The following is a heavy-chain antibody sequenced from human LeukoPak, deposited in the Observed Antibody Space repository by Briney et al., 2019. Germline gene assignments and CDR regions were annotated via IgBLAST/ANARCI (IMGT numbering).Heavy chain of an antibody. J-gene: IGHJ5*02. CDR1: GGSISSGGYY. CDR3: ARAPGGYDSSGYPNWFDP. V-gene: IGHV4-31*03. CDR2: IYYSGST. Sequence: PSETLSPTCTVSGGSISSGGYYWSWIRQHPGKGLEWIGYIYYSGSTYYNPSLKSRVTISVDTSKNQFSLKLSSVTAADTAVYYCARAPGGYDSSGYPNWFDPWAREPWSPSPQ. D-gene: IGHD3-22*01.